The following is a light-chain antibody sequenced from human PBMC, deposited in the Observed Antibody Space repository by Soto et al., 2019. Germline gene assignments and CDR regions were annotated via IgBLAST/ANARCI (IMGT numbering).Light chain of an antibody. CDR2: GNN. CDR3: ASWNDSLNGPV. J-gene: IGLJ2*01. CDR1: RSSVGSDS. Sequence: QSVLTQPPSASGTPGQRVTISCSGSRSSVGSDSLNWYQHLPGMATRLLIYGNNRRPSGVPDRFSASNSATSASLAISGLQSEDEADYYCASWNDSLNGPVFGGGTKLTVL. V-gene: IGLV1-44*01.